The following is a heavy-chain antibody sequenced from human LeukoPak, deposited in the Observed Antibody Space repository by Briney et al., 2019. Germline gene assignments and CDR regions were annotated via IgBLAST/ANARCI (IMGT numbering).Heavy chain of an antibody. J-gene: IGHJ3*02. CDR2: INPSGGST. CDR3: ARGGSVERLDDAFDI. Sequence: ASVKVSCKASGYTFTSYYMHWVRQAPGQGLEWMGIINPSGGSTSYAQKFQGRVTMTRDTSTSTVYMELSSLRSEDTAVYYCARGGSVERLDDAFDIGGQGTMVTVSS. V-gene: IGHV1-46*01. D-gene: IGHD1-1*01. CDR1: GYTFTSYY.